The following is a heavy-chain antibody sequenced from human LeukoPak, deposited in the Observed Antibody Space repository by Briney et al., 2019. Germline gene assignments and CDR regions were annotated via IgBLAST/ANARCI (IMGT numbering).Heavy chain of an antibody. D-gene: IGHD5-24*01. V-gene: IGHV3-33*01. CDR2: IWYDGSNK. J-gene: IGHJ4*02. CDR1: GFSFSSYG. Sequence: GGSLRLSCAASGFSFSSYGMHWVRQVPGKGLEWVAVIWYDGSNKYYADSVKGRFTISRDNSKNTLSLQMNSLRAEDTAVYYCATSPNYSTRVYFDYWGQGTLVTVSS. CDR3: ATSPNYSTRVYFDY.